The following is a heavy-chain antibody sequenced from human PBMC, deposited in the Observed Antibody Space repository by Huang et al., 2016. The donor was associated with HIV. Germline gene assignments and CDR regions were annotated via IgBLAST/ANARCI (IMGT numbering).Heavy chain of an antibody. CDR2: LGPMSGSA. CDR1: GDSFTSLP. V-gene: IGHV1-69*01. J-gene: IGHJ4*02. D-gene: IGHD3-22*01. CDR3: ATSTPMLGESGGWSGKVVITENVPYVD. Sequence: QVHLVQSGAEVKKPGSSVKVSCKAPGDSFTSLPINWVRQAPGQGFEWMGWLGPMSGSATYAKKFRGRVTISADGSTSTSYMELSRLRSDDTAMYYCATSTPMLGESGGWSGKVVITENVPYVDWGQGTLVTVSS.